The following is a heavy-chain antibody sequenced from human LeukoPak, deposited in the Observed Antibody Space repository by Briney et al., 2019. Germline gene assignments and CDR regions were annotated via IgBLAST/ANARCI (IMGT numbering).Heavy chain of an antibody. CDR3: ARTSGLRSTYFDY. J-gene: IGHJ4*02. Sequence: GGSLRLSCAASGFPFSSYAMSWVRQAPGKGLEWVSAISGSGGSTYYADSVKGRFTISRDNSKNTLSLQMNSLRAEDTAVYYCARTSGLRSTYFDYWGQGTLVTVSS. V-gene: IGHV3-23*01. CDR2: ISGSGGST. CDR1: GFPFSSYA. D-gene: IGHD5-12*01.